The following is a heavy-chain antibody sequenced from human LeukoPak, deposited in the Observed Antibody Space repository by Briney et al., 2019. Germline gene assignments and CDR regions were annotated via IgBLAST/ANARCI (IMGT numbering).Heavy chain of an antibody. CDR3: VSEDTAMVTLDY. V-gene: IGHV3-23*01. CDR2: ISGSGGST. CDR1: GFTFSSYA. D-gene: IGHD5-18*01. Sequence: GGSLRLSCAASGFTFSSYAMSWVRQAPGKGLEWVSAISGSGGSTYYADSVKGRFTISRDNSKNTLFLQMNSLGAEDTAVYYCVSEDTAMVTLDYWGQGTLVTVSS. J-gene: IGHJ4*02.